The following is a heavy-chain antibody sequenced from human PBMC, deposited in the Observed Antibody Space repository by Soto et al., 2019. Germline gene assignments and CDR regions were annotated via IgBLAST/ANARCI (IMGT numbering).Heavy chain of an antibody. V-gene: IGHV1-3*01. CDR2: IHVGNGKT. CDR3: VREREPARILLFFGELFY. Sequence: ASVKVSCKASGYTFSNYVLHWVRQAPGQRLEWMGWIHVGNGKTRYSQKLQGRVTISRDTSASTAYMELSSLGSEDTAVYYCVREREPARILLFFGELFYWGPGTQVNVSS. J-gene: IGHJ4*02. D-gene: IGHD3-10*01. CDR1: GYTFSNYV.